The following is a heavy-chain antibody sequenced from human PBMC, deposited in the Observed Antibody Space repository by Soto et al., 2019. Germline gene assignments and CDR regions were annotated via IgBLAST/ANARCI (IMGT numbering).Heavy chain of an antibody. CDR3: ARDQVQAALLGWFDP. CDR2: IYYSGST. D-gene: IGHD2-2*01. Sequence: SETLSLTYTVSGGSLSSYYWSWIRQPPGKGLEWIGYIYYSGSTNYNPSLKSRVTISVDTSKNQFSLKLSSVTAADTAVYYCARDQVQAALLGWFDPWGQGTLVTV. CDR1: GGSLSSYY. J-gene: IGHJ5*02. V-gene: IGHV4-59*01.